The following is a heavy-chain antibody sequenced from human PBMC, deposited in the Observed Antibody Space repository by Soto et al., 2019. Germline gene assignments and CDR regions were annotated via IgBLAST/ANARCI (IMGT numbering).Heavy chain of an antibody. CDR3: ATTDYDSRGSDY. V-gene: IGHV4-30-4*01. Sequence: PSETLSLTYTVSGGSISSGDSYWSWIRQPPGKGLEWIGFIYYSGTPYYNPSLKSRLTMSVDTSKNQFSLKVSSVTAADTAVYFCATTDYDSRGSDYWGQGTLVTVSS. J-gene: IGHJ4*02. CDR2: IYYSGTP. CDR1: GGSISSGDSY. D-gene: IGHD3-22*01.